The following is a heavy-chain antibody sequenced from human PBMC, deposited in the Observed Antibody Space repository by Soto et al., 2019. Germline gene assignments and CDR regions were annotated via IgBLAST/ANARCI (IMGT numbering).Heavy chain of an antibody. CDR2: VYYSGST. CDR3: ARQGDFWSGYYPLTIDY. CDR1: GGSITSTSYY. J-gene: IGHJ4*02. Sequence: SETLSLTCTVSGGSITSTSYYWGWIRQPPGKGLEWIGSVYYSGSTYYNPSFKSRVTISVDTSKNQFSLKLTSVTAADAAVYYCARQGDFWSGYYPLTIDYWGQGTLVTVSS. D-gene: IGHD3-3*01. V-gene: IGHV4-39*01.